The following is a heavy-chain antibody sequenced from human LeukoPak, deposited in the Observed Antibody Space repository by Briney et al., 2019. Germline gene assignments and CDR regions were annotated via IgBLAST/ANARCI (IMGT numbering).Heavy chain of an antibody. V-gene: IGHV3-7*01. CDR2: IIQDGSEE. Sequence: GGSLRRSCGASGFYFSDYWMTWVRQAPGKGLEWVANIIQDGSEEYYVASVKVRFTISRDNAKNSLYLQMTSLRAEDTAVYYCARDGSKSCSGGSCYLNWFDPWGQGTLVTVSS. J-gene: IGHJ5*02. CDR3: ARDGSKSCSGGSCYLNWFDP. D-gene: IGHD2-15*01. CDR1: GFYFSDYW.